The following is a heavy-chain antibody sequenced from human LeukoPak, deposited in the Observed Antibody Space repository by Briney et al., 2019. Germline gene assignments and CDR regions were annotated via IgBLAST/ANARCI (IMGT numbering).Heavy chain of an antibody. D-gene: IGHD2-2*01. J-gene: IGHJ4*02. CDR3: ARDRGSPDCSSTSCPEDVVY. V-gene: IGHV3-33*01. Sequence: GRSLRLSCAASGFTFSSYGMHWVRQAPGKGLEWVAVIWYDGSNKYYADSVKGRFTISRDNSKNTLYLQMNSLRAEDTAVYYCARDRGSPDCSSTSCPEDVVYWSQGTLVTVSS. CDR2: IWYDGSNK. CDR1: GFTFSSYG.